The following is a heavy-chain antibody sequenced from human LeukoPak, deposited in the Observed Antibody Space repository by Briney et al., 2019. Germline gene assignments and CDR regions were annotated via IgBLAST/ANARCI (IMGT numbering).Heavy chain of an antibody. J-gene: IGHJ6*02. V-gene: IGHV3-23*01. D-gene: IGHD5-18*01. CDR3: AKGADTAMVTRRFDYCYGMDV. Sequence: PGGSLRLSCAASGFTFSSYAMSWVRQAPGKGLEWVSAISGSGGSTYYADSVKGRFTISRDNSKNTLYLQMNSLRAEDTAVYYCAKGADTAMVTRRFDYCYGMDVWGQGTTVTVSS. CDR1: GFTFSSYA. CDR2: ISGSGGST.